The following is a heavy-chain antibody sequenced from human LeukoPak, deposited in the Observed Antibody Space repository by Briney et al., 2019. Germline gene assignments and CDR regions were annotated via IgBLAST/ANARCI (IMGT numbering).Heavy chain of an antibody. CDR1: GYSFFVYG. CDR3: ARPIFGTHYYMDV. CDR2: ISTYNGNT. D-gene: IGHD3-3*01. Sequence: ASVKVSCKASGYSFFVYGISWVRQAPEQGLEWMGWISTYNGNTNYAQKFQGRVTMTTDTSTSTASLELRSLKSDDTAVYYCARPIFGTHYYMDVWGKGTTVTVSS. V-gene: IGHV1-18*01. J-gene: IGHJ6*03.